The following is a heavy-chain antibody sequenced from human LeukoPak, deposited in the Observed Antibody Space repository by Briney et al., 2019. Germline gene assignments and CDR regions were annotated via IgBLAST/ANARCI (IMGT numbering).Heavy chain of an antibody. Sequence: TGGSLRLSCAASGFIFSTYNMNWVRQAPGKGLEWVSSISNSGGDTYFGDSVKGRFTISRDNSKNTLYLQMSSLRAEDTAVYYRAKLYSASCYSSSDYWGQGTLVTVSS. CDR2: ISNSGGDT. J-gene: IGHJ4*02. V-gene: IGHV3-23*01. CDR3: AKLYSASCYSSSDY. CDR1: GFIFSTYN. D-gene: IGHD2-2*01.